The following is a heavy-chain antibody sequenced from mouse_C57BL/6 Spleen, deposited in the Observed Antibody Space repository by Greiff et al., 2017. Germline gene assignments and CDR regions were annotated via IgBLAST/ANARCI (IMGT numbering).Heavy chain of an antibody. CDR2: IYPRSGNT. CDR3: ASDFRGAFDY. CDR1: GYTFTSYG. V-gene: IGHV1-81*01. J-gene: IGHJ2*01. Sequence: VKLMESGAELARPGASVKLSCKASGYTFTSYGISWVKQRTGQGLEWIGEIYPRSGNTYYNEKVKGKATLTANKSSSTAYMELRGLTSEDSAVYFCASDFRGAFDYWGQGTTLTVSS.